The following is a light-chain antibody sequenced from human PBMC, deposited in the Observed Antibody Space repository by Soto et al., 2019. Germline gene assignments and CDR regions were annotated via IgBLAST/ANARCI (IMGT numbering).Light chain of an antibody. J-gene: IGKJ4*01. CDR2: DTY. CDR3: LQDNMYPLT. V-gene: IGKV1-6*01. Sequence: AIQMTQSPSSLSASVGDRVTITCRASQDIGNDLGWYQQKPGKPPKVLIYDTYTLQSGVPSRFSGSRSGTDFTLTISSLQPEDIASCYCLQDNMYPLTFGGGTKVEIE. CDR1: QDIGND.